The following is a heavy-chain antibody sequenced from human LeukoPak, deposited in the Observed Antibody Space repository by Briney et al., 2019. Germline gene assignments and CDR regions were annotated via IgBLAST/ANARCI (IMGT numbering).Heavy chain of an antibody. CDR2: IYYSGLT. CDR1: RGSISSSSSY. V-gene: IGHV4-39*02. Sequence: SETLSLTCTASRGSISSSSSYWGWVRQPPGKGPEWIASIYYSGLTYDNPSLKSRVSISVDPSKNHFSLKVSSVTAADTAVYYCASGTFDDYGDYDRGDFFDHWGQGTLVTVSS. D-gene: IGHD4-17*01. CDR3: ASGTFDDYGDYDRGDFFDH. J-gene: IGHJ4*02.